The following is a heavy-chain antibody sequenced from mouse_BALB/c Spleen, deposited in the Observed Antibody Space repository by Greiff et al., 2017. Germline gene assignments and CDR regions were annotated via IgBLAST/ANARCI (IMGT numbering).Heavy chain of an antibody. J-gene: IGHJ4*01. CDR2: IDPENGDT. D-gene: IGHD2-3*01. V-gene: IGHV14-4*02. CDR3: NPIYDGYPNY. Sequence: VQLQQSGAELVRSGASVKLSCTASGFNIKDYYMHWVKQRPEQGLEWIGWIDPENGDTEYAPKFQGKATMTADTSSNTAYLQLSSLTSEDTAVYYCNPIYDGYPNYWGQGASVTVSS. CDR1: GFNIKDYY.